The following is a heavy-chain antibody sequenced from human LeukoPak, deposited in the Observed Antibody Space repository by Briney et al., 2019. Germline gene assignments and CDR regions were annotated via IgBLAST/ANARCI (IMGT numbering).Heavy chain of an antibody. D-gene: IGHD3-10*01. CDR1: GFTFSSSA. V-gene: IGHV3-30*02. CDR2: IRFDGSYK. Sequence: PGGSLRLPCAASGFTFSSSAMSWVRQAPGKGLEWVTFIRFDGSYKLYTDSVKGRFTISRDNSKSTLYLQMTSLRPEDTALYYCAKDRTFEEYSFDFWGQGTLVTVSS. CDR3: AKDRTFEEYSFDF. J-gene: IGHJ4*02.